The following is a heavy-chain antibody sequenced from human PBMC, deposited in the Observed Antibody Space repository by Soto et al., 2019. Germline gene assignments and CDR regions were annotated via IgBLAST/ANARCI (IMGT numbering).Heavy chain of an antibody. V-gene: IGHV3-23*01. CDR2: ISGSGGST. D-gene: IGHD4-17*01. Sequence: GRSLRLSCAAAGFTFSSYAMSWVRQAPGKGLEWVSAISGSGGSTYYADSVKGRFTISRDNSKNTLYLQMNSLRAEDTAVYYCAKDPPRSSVTTNNYYYYGMDVWGQGTTVTVSS. CDR1: GFTFSSYA. CDR3: AKDPPRSSVTTNNYYYYGMDV. J-gene: IGHJ6*02.